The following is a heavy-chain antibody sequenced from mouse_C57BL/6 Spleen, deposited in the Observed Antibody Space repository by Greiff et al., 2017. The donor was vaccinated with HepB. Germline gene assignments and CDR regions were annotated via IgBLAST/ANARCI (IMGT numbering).Heavy chain of an antibody. CDR1: GYTFTSYW. J-gene: IGHJ2*01. D-gene: IGHD1-1*01. CDR3: ARSTTVG. V-gene: IGHV1-55*01. CDR2: IYPGSGST. Sequence: QVQLKQPGAELVKPGASVKMSCKASGYTFTSYWITWVKQRPGQGLAWIGDIYPGSGSTNYNEKFKSKATLTVDTSSSTAYIQRSSLTSEDSAVYYCARSTTVGWGQGTTLTVSS.